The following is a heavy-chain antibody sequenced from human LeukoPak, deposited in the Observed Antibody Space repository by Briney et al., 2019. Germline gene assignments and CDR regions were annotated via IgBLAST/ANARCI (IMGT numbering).Heavy chain of an antibody. D-gene: IGHD3-9*01. CDR1: GGSISSSSYY. J-gene: IGHJ3*02. Sequence: SETLSLTCTVSGGSISSSSYYWGWIRQPPGKGLEWIGSIYYSGSTYYNPSLKSRVTISVDTPKNQFSLKLSSVTAADTAVYYCARELRYFDWSEDAFDIWGQGTMVTVSS. V-gene: IGHV4-39*07. CDR3: ARELRYFDWSEDAFDI. CDR2: IYYSGST.